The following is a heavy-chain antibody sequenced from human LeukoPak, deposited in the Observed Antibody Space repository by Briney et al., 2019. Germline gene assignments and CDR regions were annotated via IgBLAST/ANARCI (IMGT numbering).Heavy chain of an antibody. CDR2: IYYSEST. J-gene: IGHJ4*02. D-gene: IGHD3-3*01. CDR1: GVSISSSSYY. V-gene: IGHV4-39*01. Sequence: SETLSLTCTVSGVSISSSSYYWGWIRQPPGKGLEWIGSIYYSESTYYNPSLKSRVTISVDTSKNQFSLKLSSVTAADTAVYYCARHTYYDFWSGSGPRWDYWGQGTLVTVSS. CDR3: ARHTYYDFWSGSGPRWDY.